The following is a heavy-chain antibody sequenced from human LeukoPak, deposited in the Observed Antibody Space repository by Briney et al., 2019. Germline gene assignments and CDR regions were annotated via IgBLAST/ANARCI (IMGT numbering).Heavy chain of an antibody. V-gene: IGHV3-13*01. J-gene: IGHJ4*02. D-gene: IGHD1-26*01. CDR1: GFTFSSYD. CDR3: ARETREGHFDY. Sequence: PGGSLRLSCAPSGFTFSSYDMHWVRQATGKGLEWVSAIGTAGDTYYPGSVKGRFTISRENAKNSLYLQMNSLRAGDTAVYYCARETREGHFDYWGQGTLVTVSS. CDR2: IGTAGDT.